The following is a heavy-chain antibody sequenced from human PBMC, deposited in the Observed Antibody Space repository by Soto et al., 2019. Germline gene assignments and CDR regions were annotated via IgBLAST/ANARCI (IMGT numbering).Heavy chain of an antibody. D-gene: IGHD1-26*01. J-gene: IGHJ6*02. CDR3: ARGLGGIVGATTSYYYYGMDV. Sequence: QVQLVESGGGVVQPGRSLRLSCAASGFTFSSYAMHWVRQAPGKGLEWVAVISYDGSNKYYADSVKGRFTISRDNSKNTLYLQMSSLRAEDTAVYYCARGLGGIVGATTSYYYYGMDVWGQGTTVTVSS. V-gene: IGHV3-30-3*01. CDR2: ISYDGSNK. CDR1: GFTFSSYA.